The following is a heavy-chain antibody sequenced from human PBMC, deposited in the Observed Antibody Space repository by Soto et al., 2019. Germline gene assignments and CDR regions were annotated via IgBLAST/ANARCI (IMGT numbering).Heavy chain of an antibody. CDR1: GFTFTNSA. J-gene: IGHJ4*02. V-gene: IGHV1-58*01. CDR2: IVVGSGNT. Sequence: ASVKVSCKASGFTFTNSAVQWVRQARGQRLEWIGWIVVGSGNTNYAQKFQDRVTITRDMSTSAVFMELSSLRSEDTAVYYCAADKRDSHGFGKYWGQGTLVSVSS. D-gene: IGHD3-10*01. CDR3: AADKRDSHGFGKY.